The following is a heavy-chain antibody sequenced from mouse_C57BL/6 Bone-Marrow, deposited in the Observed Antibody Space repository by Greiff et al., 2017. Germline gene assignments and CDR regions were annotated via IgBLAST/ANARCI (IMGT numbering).Heavy chain of an antibody. Sequence: VQLQQSVAELVRPGASVKLSCTASGFNIKNTYMHWVKQRPEQGLEWIGRIDPANGNTKYAPKFQGKATITADTSSNTASLPLSSLTSEDTTIYYWARNGYDVGWYFDVWGTGTTVTVSS. J-gene: IGHJ1*03. D-gene: IGHD2-2*01. CDR3: ARNGYDVGWYFDV. CDR1: GFNIKNTY. V-gene: IGHV14-3*01. CDR2: IDPANGNT.